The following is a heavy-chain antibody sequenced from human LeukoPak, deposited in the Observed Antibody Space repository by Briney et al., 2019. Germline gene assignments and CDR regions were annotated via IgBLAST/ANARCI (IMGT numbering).Heavy chain of an antibody. J-gene: IGHJ4*02. D-gene: IGHD2-2*01. CDR3: ARERSYCSSTSCYHFDY. Sequence: ASVKVSCKASGYTFTSYGISWVRQAPGQGLEWMGWISAYNGNTNYAQKLQGRVTITADESTSTAYMELSSLRSEDTAVYYCARERSYCSSTSCYHFDYWGQGTLVTVSS. CDR2: ISAYNGNT. V-gene: IGHV1-18*01. CDR1: GYTFTSYG.